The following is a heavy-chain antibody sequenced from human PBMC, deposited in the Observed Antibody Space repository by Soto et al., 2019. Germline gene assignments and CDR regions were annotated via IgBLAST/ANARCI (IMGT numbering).Heavy chain of an antibody. CDR3: VRDRRYGDYLGGGWFDP. CDR1: GGSISSGGYY. Sequence: QVQLQESGPGLVKPSQTLSLTCTVSGGSISSGGYYWSWIRQHPGKGLEWIGYIYYSGSTYYNPSLKSRVTTSVDTSKNQCSLKLSYVTAADTAVYYCVRDRRYGDYLGGGWFDPWGQGTLVTVSS. CDR2: IYYSGST. V-gene: IGHV4-31*03. J-gene: IGHJ5*02. D-gene: IGHD4-17*01.